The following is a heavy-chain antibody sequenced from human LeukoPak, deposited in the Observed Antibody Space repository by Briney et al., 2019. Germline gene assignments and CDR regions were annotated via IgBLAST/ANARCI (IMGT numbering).Heavy chain of an antibody. D-gene: IGHD1-7*01. CDR3: TTDEDWNYARKDV. J-gene: IGHJ6*02. CDR2: TVSEIDGGTT. Sequence: NPGGSLRLSCAASGFTFNYAWMSWVRQVPGKGLEWVGQTVSEIDGGTTDYATPVKGRFTISRDDSKSTLYLQMNSLKIEDTAVYYCTTDEDWNYARKDVRGQGATVIVSS. V-gene: IGHV3-15*04. CDR1: GFTFNYAW.